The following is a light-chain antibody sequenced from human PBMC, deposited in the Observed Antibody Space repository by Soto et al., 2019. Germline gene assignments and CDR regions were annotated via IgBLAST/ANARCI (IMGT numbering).Light chain of an antibody. J-gene: IGKJ1*01. CDR2: GAF. CDR1: QIVTSDY. V-gene: IGKV3-20*01. Sequence: IVLTQSPGTLALSPGERVTLSCRASQIVTSDYLAWYHQEPGQAPRLLIYGAFNRATGISDRFSGSGSGTDFTLSISRLEPGDFGVYFCHQYGKSPRTFGQGTKVDIK. CDR3: HQYGKSPRT.